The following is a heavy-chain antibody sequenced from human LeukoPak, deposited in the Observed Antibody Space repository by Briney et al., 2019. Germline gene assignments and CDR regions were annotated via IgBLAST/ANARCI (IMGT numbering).Heavy chain of an antibody. CDR3: ARGRRGVVAATRLFFRSWFDP. Sequence: PSETLSLTCAVYGGSFSGYYWSWIRQPPGKGLEWIGEINHSGSTNYNPSLKSRVTISVDTSKNQFSLKLSSVTAADTAVYYCARGRRGVVAATRLFFRSWFDPWGQGTLVTVSS. CDR1: GGSFSGYY. D-gene: IGHD2-15*01. J-gene: IGHJ5*02. CDR2: INHSGST. V-gene: IGHV4-34*01.